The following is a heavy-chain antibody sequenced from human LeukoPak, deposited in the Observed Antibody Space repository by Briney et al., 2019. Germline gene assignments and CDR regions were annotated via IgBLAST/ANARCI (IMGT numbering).Heavy chain of an antibody. CDR2: ISFDGSDA. V-gene: IGHV3-74*01. D-gene: IGHD4-17*01. J-gene: IGHJ4*02. Sequence: PGGSLRLSCAASGFTFSSFWMHWVRQAPGKGLVWVSCISFDGSDATYVDSVKGRFTISRDNAKNTLYLQMNSLRAEDTAVYYCARDADYGDYPGDFDYWGQGTLVTVSS. CDR3: ARDADYGDYPGDFDY. CDR1: GFTFSSFW.